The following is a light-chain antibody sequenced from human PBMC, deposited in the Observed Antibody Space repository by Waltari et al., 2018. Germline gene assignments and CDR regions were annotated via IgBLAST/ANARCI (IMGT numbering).Light chain of an antibody. J-gene: IGKJ1*01. Sequence: EIVLTQSPGTLSLSPGESATLSCRASQGVGKYLALYQQRPGQAPRLLLYHASIRATGIPDRFSGSGFGTDFSLTISRLEPEDFAVYYCQKYDFLPATFGQGTTVEIK. CDR3: QKYDFLPAT. CDR1: QGVGKY. V-gene: IGKV3-20*01. CDR2: HAS.